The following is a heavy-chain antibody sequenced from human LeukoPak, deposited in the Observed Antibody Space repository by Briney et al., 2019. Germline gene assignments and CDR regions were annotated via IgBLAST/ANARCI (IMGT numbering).Heavy chain of an antibody. CDR3: ARTQLWFGEFLDY. CDR2: IKQDGSEK. CDR1: GFTFSTYW. V-gene: IGHV3-7*01. J-gene: IGHJ4*02. Sequence: GGSLRLSCAASGFTFSTYWMSWVRQAPGKGLEWVANIKQDGSEKYYVDSVKGRFTISRDNAKNSLYLQMNSLRAEDTAVYYCARTQLWFGEFLDYWGQGTLVTVSS. D-gene: IGHD3-10*01.